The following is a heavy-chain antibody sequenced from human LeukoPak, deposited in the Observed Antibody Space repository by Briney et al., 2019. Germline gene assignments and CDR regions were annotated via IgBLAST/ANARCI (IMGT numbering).Heavy chain of an antibody. J-gene: IGHJ4*02. D-gene: IGHD6-13*01. CDR2: ITAYNDNT. CDR3: ARDLRRGSSSWYVSGGDY. Sequence: ASVKVSCKASGYTFTSYGISWVRQAPGQGLEWMGWITAYNDNTYYAQKLQGRVTMTTDTSASTAYMELRSLRSDDTAVYYCARDLRRGSSSWYVSGGDYWGQGTLVTVSS. V-gene: IGHV1-18*01. CDR1: GYTFTSYG.